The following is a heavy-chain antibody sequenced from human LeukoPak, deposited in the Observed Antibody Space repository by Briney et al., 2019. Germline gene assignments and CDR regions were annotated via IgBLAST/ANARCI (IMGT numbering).Heavy chain of an antibody. J-gene: IGHJ4*02. Sequence: PGGSLRLSCAASECTFSSYSMSWVRQAPGKGLEWVSSISSSSRYLYYAALVKGRFTISRDNAKYSLYLQMNSLRAEDTSVYYCARDHWDILTGYYIDYWGQGTLVTVSS. V-gene: IGHV3-21*01. CDR2: ISSSSRYL. CDR1: ECTFSSYS. CDR3: ARDHWDILTGYYIDY. D-gene: IGHD3-9*01.